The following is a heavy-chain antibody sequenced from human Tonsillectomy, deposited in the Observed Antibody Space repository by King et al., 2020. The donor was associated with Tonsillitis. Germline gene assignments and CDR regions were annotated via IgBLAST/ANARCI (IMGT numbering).Heavy chain of an antibody. CDR2: IWYDGSNK. V-gene: IGHV3-33*08. J-gene: IGHJ4*02. CDR3: ARDVVGLDY. CDR1: GFTFSSYG. Sequence: VQLVESGGGVVQPGRSLRLSCAASGFTFSSYGMHWVRQAPGKGLEWVAVIWYDGSNKYYSDSVKGRFTISRDNSKNTLYLQMNSLRAEDTAVYYCARDVVGLDYWGEGTLVTVSS. D-gene: IGHD1-26*01.